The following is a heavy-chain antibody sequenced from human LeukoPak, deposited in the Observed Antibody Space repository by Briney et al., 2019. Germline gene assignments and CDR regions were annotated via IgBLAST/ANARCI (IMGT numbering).Heavy chain of an antibody. CDR1: GGSISSGDYY. CDR2: MYYSGST. Sequence: PSETLSLTCTVSGGSISSGDYYWSWISQPPGQGLEWIAYMYYSGSTYYNPSLKSRVTMSADTSKNQLSLKLSSVTAADTAVYYCARPYYYDSRIDPWGQGILVTVSS. D-gene: IGHD3-22*01. CDR3: ARPYYYDSRIDP. J-gene: IGHJ5*02. V-gene: IGHV4-30-4*01.